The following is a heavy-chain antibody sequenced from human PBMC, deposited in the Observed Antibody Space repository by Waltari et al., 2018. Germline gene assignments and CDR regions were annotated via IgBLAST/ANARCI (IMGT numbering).Heavy chain of an antibody. J-gene: IGHJ5*02. V-gene: IGHV4-61*02. CDR1: GGSISSGSYY. D-gene: IGHD2-2*01. CDR2: IYTSGST. CDR3: ARDNSGGIVPAENWFDP. Sequence: QVQLQESGPGLVKPSQTLSLTCTVSGGSISSGSYYGSWIRQPAGKGLEWIGRIYTSGSTNYNPSLKSRVTMSVDTSKNQFSLKLSSVTAADTAVYYCARDNSGGIVPAENWFDPWGQGTLVTVSS.